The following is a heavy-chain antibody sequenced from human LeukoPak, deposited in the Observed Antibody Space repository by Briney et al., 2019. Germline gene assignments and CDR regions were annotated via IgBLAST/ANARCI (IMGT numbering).Heavy chain of an antibody. V-gene: IGHV4-39*01. CDR3: AAVNGNFWIGYHYLED. CDR2: IYFDGNT. Sequence: PSETLSLTCTVSGGSISSSSYYWGWIRQPPGKGLEWLGTIYFDGNTFYNPSLKSRVSISVDMSKNQFSLKLNSVTATDTAVYYCAAVNGNFWIGYHYLEDWGQGTLVSVS. CDR1: GGSISSSSYY. J-gene: IGHJ4*02. D-gene: IGHD3-3*01.